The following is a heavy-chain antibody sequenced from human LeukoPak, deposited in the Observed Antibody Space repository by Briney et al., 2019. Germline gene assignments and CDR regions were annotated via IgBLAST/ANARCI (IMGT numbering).Heavy chain of an antibody. J-gene: IGHJ4*02. CDR3: AKDISDSSSWYYFDY. CDR2: ISWDSGSI. D-gene: IGHD6-13*01. CDR1: GFTFSTYA. Sequence: GRSLRLSCAASGFTFSTYAMHWVRQAPGKGLEWVSGISWDSGSIGYADSVKGRFTISRDNAKNSLYLQMNSLRAEDTALYYCAKDISDSSSWYYFDYWGQGTLVTVSS. V-gene: IGHV3-9*01.